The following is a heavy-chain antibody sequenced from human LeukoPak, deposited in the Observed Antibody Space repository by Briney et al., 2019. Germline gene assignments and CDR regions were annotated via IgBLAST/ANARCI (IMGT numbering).Heavy chain of an antibody. D-gene: IGHD3-10*01. J-gene: IGHJ4*02. CDR2: IKEDGSVK. Sequence: PGGSLRLSCAVSGFTFSDYYMSWIRQAPGKGLEWVANIKEDGSVKYYVESVKGRFTISRDNAKNSLYLQMNSLRAEDTAVYYCAASITMFDYWGQGTLVTVSS. V-gene: IGHV3-7*02. CDR1: GFTFSDYY. CDR3: AASITMFDY.